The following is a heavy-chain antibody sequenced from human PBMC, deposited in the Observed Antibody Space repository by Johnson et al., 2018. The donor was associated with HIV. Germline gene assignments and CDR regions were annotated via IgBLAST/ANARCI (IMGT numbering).Heavy chain of an antibody. V-gene: IGHV3-30*04. CDR3: AREGIAARPGAFDI. D-gene: IGHD6-6*01. CDR2: ISYDGSYK. J-gene: IGHJ3*02. Sequence: QVQLVESGGGVVQPGRSLRLSCAASGFTFSSYAMHWVRQAPGKGLEWVAVISYDGSYKYYADSVKGRFTISRDNAKNSLYLQMNSLRAEDTALYYCAREGIAARPGAFDIWGQGTMVTVSS. CDR1: GFTFSSYA.